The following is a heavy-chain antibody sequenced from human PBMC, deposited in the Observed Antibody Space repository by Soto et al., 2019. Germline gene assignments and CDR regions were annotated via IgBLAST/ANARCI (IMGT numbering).Heavy chain of an antibody. V-gene: IGHV1-69*01. CDR2: IIPIFGTA. D-gene: IGHD3-22*01. J-gene: IGHJ4*02. Sequence: QVQLVQSGAEVKKPGSSVKVSCKASGGTFSSYAISWVRQAPGQGLEWMGGIIPIFGTANYAQKFQGRVTITADESTSTADMELSSLRSEDTAVEYGARAGGDSSGDYFNLADYWGQGTLVTVSS. CDR1: GGTFSSYA. CDR3: ARAGGDSSGDYFNLADY.